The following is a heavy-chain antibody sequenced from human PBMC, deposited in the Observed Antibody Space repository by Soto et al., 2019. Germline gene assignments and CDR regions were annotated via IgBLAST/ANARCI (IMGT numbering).Heavy chain of an antibody. CDR1: GFILSNYD. CDR3: ARNLGGGADC. CDR2: ISSAGTT. Sequence: EVQLLESGGDLVQPGGSLRLSCAASGFILSNYDMSWVRQAPGKGLEWVSGISSAGTTYYADSVKGRFTISRDNSKSRLYLKMNSRRAEDTAAYYCARNLGGGADCWGQGTLVTASS. V-gene: IGHV3-23*01. D-gene: IGHD3-10*01. J-gene: IGHJ4*02.